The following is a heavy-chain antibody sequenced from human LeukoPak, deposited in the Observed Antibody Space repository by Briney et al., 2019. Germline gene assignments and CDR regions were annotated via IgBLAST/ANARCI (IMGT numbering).Heavy chain of an antibody. CDR2: FDPDDDER. CDR1: GYSLSELS. V-gene: IGHV1-24*01. CDR3: ATKRPGYNHGLA. J-gene: IGHJ5*02. D-gene: IGHD5-18*01. Sequence: GASVKVSCKVTGYSLSELSVSWVRQAPGKGFEWMGTFDPDDDERIYAQKFQGRVTMTEDTSTDTAYIELNSLTSEDAAVFYCATKRPGYNHGLAWGQGTLVTVSS.